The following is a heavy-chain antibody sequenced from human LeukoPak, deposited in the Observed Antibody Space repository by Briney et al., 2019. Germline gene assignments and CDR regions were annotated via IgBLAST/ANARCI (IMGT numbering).Heavy chain of an antibody. CDR1: GFTFDDYA. J-gene: IGHJ4*02. CDR3: AAWGGSHFDY. D-gene: IGHD2-15*01. CDR2: ISWDGGST. Sequence: GSLRLSCAASGFTFDDYAMHWVRQAPGKGLEWVSLISWDGGSTYYADSVKGRFTISRDNSKNSLYLQMNSLRAEDTALYYCAAWGGSHFDYWGQGTLVTVSS. V-gene: IGHV3-43D*03.